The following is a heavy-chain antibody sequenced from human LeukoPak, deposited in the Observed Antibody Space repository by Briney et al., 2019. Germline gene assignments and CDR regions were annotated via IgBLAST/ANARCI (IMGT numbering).Heavy chain of an antibody. J-gene: IGHJ4*02. CDR3: ARGGSGSYITGPFDY. CDR2: IYYSGST. V-gene: IGHV4-59*01. Sequence: ETLSLTCTVSGGSISSYYWSWIRQPPGKGLECIGYIYYSGSTNYNPSLKSRVTISVDTSKNQFSLKLSSVTAADTAVYYCARGGSGSYITGPFDYWGQGTLVTVSS. CDR1: GGSISSYY. D-gene: IGHD3-10*01.